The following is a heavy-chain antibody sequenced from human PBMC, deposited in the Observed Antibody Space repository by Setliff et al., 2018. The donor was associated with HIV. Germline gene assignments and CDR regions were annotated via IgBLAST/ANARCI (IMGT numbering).Heavy chain of an antibody. J-gene: IGHJ4*02. CDR3: ARGRGSY. CDR1: GGSLSGYH. Sequence: SETLSLTCAVYGGSLSGYHWTWIRQPPGKGLEWIGEVNHSGNTNYNPSLKSRVTISADTSKNQFSLKLSSVTAADTAMYYCARGRGSYWGQGTLVTVSS. D-gene: IGHD1-26*01. CDR2: VNHSGNT. V-gene: IGHV4-34*01.